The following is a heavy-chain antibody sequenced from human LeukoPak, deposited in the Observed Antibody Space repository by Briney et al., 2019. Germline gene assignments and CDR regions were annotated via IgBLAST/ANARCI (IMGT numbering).Heavy chain of an antibody. CDR1: GFTFSSYW. D-gene: IGHD3-9*01. CDR3: ARTYYDILTGYNPYFDY. J-gene: IGHJ4*02. CDR2: IKQDGSEK. Sequence: GGSLRLSCAASGFTFSSYWMSWVRQAPGKGLEWVANIKQDGSEKYYVHSVKGRFTISRDNAKNFLYLQMNSLRAEDTAVYYCARTYYDILTGYNPYFDYWGQGILVTVSS. V-gene: IGHV3-7*01.